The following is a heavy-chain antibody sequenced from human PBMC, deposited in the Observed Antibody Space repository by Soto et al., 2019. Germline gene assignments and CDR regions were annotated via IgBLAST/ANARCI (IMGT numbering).Heavy chain of an antibody. CDR1: GFIVSNNY. J-gene: IGHJ6*02. D-gene: IGHD6-13*01. CDR3: AKSIAAAGYYYYYGMDV. Sequence: PGGSLRLSCAASGFIVSNNYMSWVRQAPGKGLEWVSAISGSGGSTYYADSVKGRFTISRDNSKNTLYLQMNSLRAEDTAVYYCAKSIAAAGYYYYYGMDVWGQGTTVTVSS. V-gene: IGHV3-23*01. CDR2: ISGSGGST.